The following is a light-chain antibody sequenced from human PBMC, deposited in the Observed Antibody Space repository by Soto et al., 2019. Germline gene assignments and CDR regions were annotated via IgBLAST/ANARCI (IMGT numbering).Light chain of an antibody. CDR3: QQRSSWPLLT. V-gene: IGKV3-11*01. CDR2: DAS. CDR1: QSVSNY. Sequence: EIVLTQSPATLSLSPGERATLSCRASQSVSNYLAWFQQKPGQAPRLLIYDASNRAPGIPARFSGRGSGTDFTLTISSLEPEDFAVYYCQQRSSWPLLTFGGGTKVEI. J-gene: IGKJ4*01.